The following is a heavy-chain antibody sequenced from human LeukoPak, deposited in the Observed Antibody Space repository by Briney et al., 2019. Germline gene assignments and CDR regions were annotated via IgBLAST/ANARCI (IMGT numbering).Heavy chain of an antibody. Sequence: GESLKISCKGSGYSFTSYWIGWVRPMPGKGLEWMGIIYPGDSDTRYSPSFQGQVTISADKSISTAYLQWSSLKASDTAMYYCARHGGNVGDGYPFDYWGQGTLVTVSS. J-gene: IGHJ4*02. CDR1: GYSFTSYW. CDR3: ARHGGNVGDGYPFDY. D-gene: IGHD5-24*01. CDR2: IYPGDSDT. V-gene: IGHV5-51*01.